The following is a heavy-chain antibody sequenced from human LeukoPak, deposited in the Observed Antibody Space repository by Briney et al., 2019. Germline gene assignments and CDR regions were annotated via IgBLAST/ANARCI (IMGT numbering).Heavy chain of an antibody. Sequence: GGSLRLSCAASGFTVSSYFMSWVCQAPGKGLEWVSVIYSGGSTFYADSVKGRFTISRDNSKNTLYLQMNSLRAEDTAVYYCARGEDVVGALFDSWGQGTLVTVSS. D-gene: IGHD1-26*01. V-gene: IGHV3-53*01. CDR1: GFTVSSYF. J-gene: IGHJ4*02. CDR2: IYSGGST. CDR3: ARGEDVVGALFDS.